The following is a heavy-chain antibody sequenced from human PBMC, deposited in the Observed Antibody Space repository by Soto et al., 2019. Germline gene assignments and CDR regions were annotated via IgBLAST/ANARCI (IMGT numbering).Heavy chain of an antibody. Sequence: PSETLSLTCAVYGGSFSGYYWSWIRQPPGKGLEWIGEINHSGSTNYNPSLKSRVTISVDTSKNQFSLKLSSVTAADTAVYYCARGVAARFGYWGQGTLVTVSS. J-gene: IGHJ4*02. CDR2: INHSGST. CDR1: GGSFSGYY. D-gene: IGHD6-6*01. CDR3: ARGVAARFGY. V-gene: IGHV4-34*01.